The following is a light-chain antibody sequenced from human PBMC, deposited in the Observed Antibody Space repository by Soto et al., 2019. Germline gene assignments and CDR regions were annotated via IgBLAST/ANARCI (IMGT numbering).Light chain of an antibody. CDR3: QQYGSSPPYT. CDR1: QSVSSNY. V-gene: IGKV3-20*01. CDR2: GAS. Sequence: EIVLTQSPGTLSLSPGERATLSCRASQSVSSNYLAWYQQKPGQAPRLLIYGASSRASDIPDRFSGSGSGTDFTLTISRLEPEDCAVYYCQQYGSSPPYTFGQGTKREIK. J-gene: IGKJ2*01.